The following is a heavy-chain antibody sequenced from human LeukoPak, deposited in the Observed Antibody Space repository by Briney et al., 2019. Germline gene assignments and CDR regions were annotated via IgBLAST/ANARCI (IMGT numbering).Heavy chain of an antibody. CDR1: GGTFSSYA. CDR2: IIPIFGTA. D-gene: IGHD2-2*01. V-gene: IGHV1-69*13. Sequence: SVTVSCKASGGTFSSYAISWVRQAPGQGLEWMGGIIPIFGTANYAQKFQGRVTITADESTSTAYMELSSLRSEDTAVYYCARAEGYCSSTSCPHHYYYYGMDVWGQGTTVTVSS. J-gene: IGHJ6*02. CDR3: ARAEGYCSSTSCPHHYYYYGMDV.